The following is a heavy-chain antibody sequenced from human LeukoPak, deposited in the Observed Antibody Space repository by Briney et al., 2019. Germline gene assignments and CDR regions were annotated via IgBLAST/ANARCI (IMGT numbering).Heavy chain of an antibody. Sequence: GGSLRLSCEGSAFIFSGHWMNWVRQTPGKGLEWVASIKEDGSERQYVDSVKGRFSISRDNTKGSLFLQLNSLRAEDTAVYYCARVRLGITGTEIIDYWGQGTLVTVSS. V-gene: IGHV3-7*03. D-gene: IGHD1-20*01. CDR3: ARVRLGITGTEIIDY. CDR2: IKEDGSER. CDR1: AFIFSGHW. J-gene: IGHJ4*02.